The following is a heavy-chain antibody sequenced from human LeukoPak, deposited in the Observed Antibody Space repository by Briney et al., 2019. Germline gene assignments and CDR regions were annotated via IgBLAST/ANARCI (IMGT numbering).Heavy chain of an antibody. CDR3: ARTGRELLTGGAFDI. J-gene: IGHJ3*02. D-gene: IGHD1-26*01. V-gene: IGHV5-51*01. Sequence: GESLQISCQGSGFSFTSYWIGWVRPMPGKGLEWRGMIYPGDSDTRYCPYFQGQVTISADKSISTAYLQWSSLKASDTAMYYCARTGRELLTGGAFDIWGQGTMVTVSS. CDR2: IYPGDSDT. CDR1: GFSFTSYW.